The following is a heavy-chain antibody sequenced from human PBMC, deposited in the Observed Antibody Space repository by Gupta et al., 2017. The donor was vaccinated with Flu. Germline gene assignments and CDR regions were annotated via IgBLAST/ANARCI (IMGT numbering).Heavy chain of an antibody. Sequence: GKGPEWVSSITSCGRYIFYADSVKGRFNISRDNAQNSVYLHMTSLRAEDTAVYFCATYGLSYDDYWSPTPLGSWGQGTLVTVSS. CDR3: ATYGLSYDDYWSPTPLGS. D-gene: IGHD3-3*01. CDR2: ITSCGRYI. V-gene: IGHV3-21*01. J-gene: IGHJ5*02.